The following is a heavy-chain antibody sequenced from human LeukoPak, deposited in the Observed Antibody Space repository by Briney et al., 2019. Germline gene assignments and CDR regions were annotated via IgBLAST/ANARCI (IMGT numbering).Heavy chain of an antibody. J-gene: IGHJ6*02. CDR1: GGTFSSYA. CDR3: ARHLRLRSPLYYYYGMDV. V-gene: IGHV1-69*04. CDR2: IIPILGIA. Sequence: GASVKVSCKASGGTFSSYAISWVRQAPGQGLEWMGRIIPILGIANYAQKFQGRVTITADKSTSTAYMELSSLRSEDTAVYYCARHLRLRSPLYYYYGMDVWGQGTTVTVSS. D-gene: IGHD2-15*01.